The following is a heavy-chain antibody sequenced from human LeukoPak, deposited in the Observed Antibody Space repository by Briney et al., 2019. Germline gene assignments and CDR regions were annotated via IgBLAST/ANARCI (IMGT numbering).Heavy chain of an antibody. V-gene: IGHV1-69*01. CDR2: IIPIFGTA. J-gene: IGHJ4*02. Sequence: SVKVSCKASGGTFSSYAISWVRQAPGQGLEWVGGIIPIFGTANYAQKFQGRVTITADESTSTAYMELSSLRSEDTAMYYCARHVVPAAALYYWGQGTLVTVSS. CDR3: ARHVVPAAALYY. CDR1: GGTFSSYA. D-gene: IGHD2-2*01.